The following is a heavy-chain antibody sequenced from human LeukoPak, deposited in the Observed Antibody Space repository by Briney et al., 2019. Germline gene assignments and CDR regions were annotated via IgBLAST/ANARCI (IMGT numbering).Heavy chain of an antibody. J-gene: IGHJ4*02. CDR3: ARQTGSGLFILP. CDR2: ICYSGNT. CDR1: GVSISSSNSY. Sequence: SETLSLTCTVSGVSISSSNSYWGWIRQPPGKGLEWIGSICYSGNTYYNASLKSQVSISIDTSKNQFSLRLTSVTAADTAVYYCARQTGSGLFILPGGQGTLVTVSS. D-gene: IGHD3/OR15-3a*01. V-gene: IGHV4-39*01.